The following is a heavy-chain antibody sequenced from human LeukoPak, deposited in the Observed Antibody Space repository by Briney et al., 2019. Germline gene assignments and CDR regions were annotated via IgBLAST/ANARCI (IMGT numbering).Heavy chain of an antibody. Sequence: SETLSLTCTVSGGSISSGDYYWSWIRQPPGKGPEWIGYIYYSGSTYYNPSLKSRVTISVDTSKNQFSLKLSSVTAADTAVYYCARDSSGWYGDYYGMDVWGQGTTVTVSS. D-gene: IGHD6-19*01. CDR1: GGSISSGDYY. CDR3: ARDSSGWYGDYYGMDV. V-gene: IGHV4-30-4*01. CDR2: IYYSGST. J-gene: IGHJ6*02.